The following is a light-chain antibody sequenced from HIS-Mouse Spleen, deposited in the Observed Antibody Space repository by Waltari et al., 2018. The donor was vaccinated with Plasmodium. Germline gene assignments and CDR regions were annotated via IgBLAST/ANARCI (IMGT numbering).Light chain of an antibody. Sequence: DIQMTQSPSSLSASVGDRVTITCQASQDISNYLNWYQQKPWKAPKLLIYDASNLETCVPSRFSGSGSVTDFTFTISSLQPEDIATYYCQQYDNLPYTFGQGTKLEIK. J-gene: IGKJ2*01. CDR2: DAS. CDR3: QQYDNLPYT. V-gene: IGKV1-33*01. CDR1: QDISNY.